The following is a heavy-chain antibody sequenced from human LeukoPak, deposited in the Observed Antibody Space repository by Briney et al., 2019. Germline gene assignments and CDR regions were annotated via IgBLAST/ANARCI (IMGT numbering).Heavy chain of an antibody. Sequence: SVKVSCKASGGSFSSYAISWVRQAPGQGLEWMGRIIPILGIANYAQKFQGRVTITADKSTSTAYMELTSLRSEDTAVYYCASGLINYDSSGRPVEYFQHWGQGTLVTVSS. J-gene: IGHJ1*01. CDR1: GGSFSSYA. CDR2: IIPILGIA. V-gene: IGHV1-69*04. D-gene: IGHD3-22*01. CDR3: ASGLINYDSSGRPVEYFQH.